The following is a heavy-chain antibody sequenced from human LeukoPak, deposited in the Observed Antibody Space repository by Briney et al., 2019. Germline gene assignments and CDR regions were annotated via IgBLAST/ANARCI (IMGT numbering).Heavy chain of an antibody. J-gene: IGHJ4*02. CDR3: ARDFTQWLVDPELDY. CDR1: GSTFNNYA. CDR2: ISKSGDRT. D-gene: IGHD6-19*01. Sequence: GGSLRLSCAASGSTFNNYAMSWVRQAPGTGLEWVSAISKSGDRTYYADSVKGRFTISRDNSRNTVYLQINSLRAEDTAVYYCARDFTQWLVDPELDYWGQGTLVTVSS. V-gene: IGHV3-23*01.